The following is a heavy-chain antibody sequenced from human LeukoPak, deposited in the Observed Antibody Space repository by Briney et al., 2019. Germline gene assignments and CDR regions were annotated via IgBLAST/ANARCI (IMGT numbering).Heavy chain of an antibody. CDR2: ITPIFGRT. J-gene: IGHJ4*02. Sequence: GSSVKVSCKASGGTFSSYAISWVRQAPGQGLEWMGRITPIFGRTNYAQKFHGRVTITTDESTSTAYMELSSLRSEDTAVYYCARAPLQLVTHNYFDYWGQGTLVTVSS. D-gene: IGHD2-21*01. CDR1: GGTFSSYA. V-gene: IGHV1-69*05. CDR3: ARAPLQLVTHNYFDY.